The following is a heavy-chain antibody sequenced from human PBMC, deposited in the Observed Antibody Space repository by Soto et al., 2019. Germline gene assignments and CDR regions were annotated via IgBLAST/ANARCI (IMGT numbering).Heavy chain of an antibody. CDR3: ARKNIGATMNDFDY. Sequence: SFSGYYWSWIRQPPGKGLEWIGEINHSGSTNYNPSLKSRVTISVDTSKNQFSLKLSSVTAADTAVYYCARKNIGATMNDFDYWGQGTLVTVSS. V-gene: IGHV4-34*01. J-gene: IGHJ4*02. D-gene: IGHD5-12*01. CDR2: INHSGST. CDR1: SFSGYY.